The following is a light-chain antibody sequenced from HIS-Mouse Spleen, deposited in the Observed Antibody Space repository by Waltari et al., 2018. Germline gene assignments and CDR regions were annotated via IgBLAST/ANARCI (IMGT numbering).Light chain of an antibody. J-gene: IGLJ2*01. CDR1: ASTKKY. CDR3: YSTDSSGNHRV. CDR2: EDS. Sequence: SYELTQPPSVSVSPGQTARITCSGDASTKKYANWYQQKSGQAPVLVIYEDSKRPSGIPERFSGSSSGTMATLTISGAQVEDEADYYCYSTDSSGNHRVFGGGTKLTVL. V-gene: IGLV3-10*01.